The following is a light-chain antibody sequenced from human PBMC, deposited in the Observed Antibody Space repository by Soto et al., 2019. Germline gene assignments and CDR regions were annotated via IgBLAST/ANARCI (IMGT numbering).Light chain of an antibody. Sequence: DMQMTQSPSTLSASVGDRVTITCRASQNINRWLAWYQQRPGKAPKRLIYDASTLERGVPSRFSGSGSGTEFTLTISSLQPHDSATCYCQQYNSFFGQGTKLEIK. J-gene: IGKJ2*01. CDR3: QQYNSF. V-gene: IGKV1-5*01. CDR1: QNINRW. CDR2: DAS.